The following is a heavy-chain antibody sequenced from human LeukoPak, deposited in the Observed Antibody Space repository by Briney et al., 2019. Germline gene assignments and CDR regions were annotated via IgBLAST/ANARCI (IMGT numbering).Heavy chain of an antibody. J-gene: IGHJ4*02. CDR3: ARHGGDFWNGYYDI. V-gene: IGHV4-59*08. D-gene: IGHD3-3*01. CDR2: IYYTGRT. CDR1: GGSISGYY. Sequence: SETLSLTCTVSGGSISGYYWSWIRQSPEKGLECVGYIYYTGRTDYNPSLKSRVTISLDTSKSQFSLKLTSVTAADTAVYYCARHGGDFWNGYYDIWGQGTLVTVSS.